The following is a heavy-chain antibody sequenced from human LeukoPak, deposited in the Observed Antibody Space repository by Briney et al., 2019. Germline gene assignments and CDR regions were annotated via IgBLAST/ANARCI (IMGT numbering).Heavy chain of an antibody. CDR2: IYDSGNT. Sequence: SETLTLTCTVSGGSITNSYWSWIRQPPGKGLEWIGYIYDSGNTNYNPSLKSRVTISVDTSRTQFSLSLKSVTAADTAVYYCARRCGDDFYYFEYWGQGTLVTVSS. D-gene: IGHD2-21*02. V-gene: IGHV4-59*08. CDR3: ARRCGDDFYYFEY. J-gene: IGHJ4*02. CDR1: GGSITNSY.